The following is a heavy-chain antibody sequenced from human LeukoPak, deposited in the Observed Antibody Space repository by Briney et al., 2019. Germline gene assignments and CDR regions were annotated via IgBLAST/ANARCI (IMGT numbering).Heavy chain of an antibody. CDR2: IYSGGST. V-gene: IGHV3-66*01. CDR3: AGERRITMVRGVKYSIYGMDV. CDR1: GFTVSSNY. J-gene: IGHJ6*02. D-gene: IGHD3-10*01. Sequence: GGSLRLSCAASGFTVSSNYMSWVRQAPGKGLEWVSVIYSGGSTYYADSVKGRFTISRDNSKNTLYLQMNSLRAEDTAVYYCAGERRITMVRGVKYSIYGMDVWGQGTTVTVSS.